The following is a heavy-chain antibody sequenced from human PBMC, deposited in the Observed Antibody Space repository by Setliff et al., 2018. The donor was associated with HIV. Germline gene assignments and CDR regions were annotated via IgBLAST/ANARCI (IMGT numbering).Heavy chain of an antibody. J-gene: IGHJ4*02. Sequence: SETLSLTCAVSGDSISNNNWWTWVRQPPGKGLEWIAEIYHSGDTNYNPSLKSRVAVSVDKSKNQFYLSVTSVTAADTAVYFCARGGRELLDYWGQGTLVTV. CDR2: IYHSGDT. D-gene: IGHD1-26*01. V-gene: IGHV4-4*02. CDR3: ARGGRELLDY. CDR1: GDSISNNNW.